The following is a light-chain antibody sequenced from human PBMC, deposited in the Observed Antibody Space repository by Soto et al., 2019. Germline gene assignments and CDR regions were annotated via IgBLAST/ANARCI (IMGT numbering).Light chain of an antibody. V-gene: IGLV4-69*01. J-gene: IGLJ1*01. Sequence: QLVLTQSPSASASLGASVKLTCTLSSGHSSYAIAWHQQQPEKGPRYLMKLNSDGSHSKGDGIPDRFSGSSSGAERYLIISSLQSEDAADYYCQTWGTGIRVFGTGTKLTVL. CDR3: QTWGTGIRV. CDR1: SGHSSYA. CDR2: LNSDGSH.